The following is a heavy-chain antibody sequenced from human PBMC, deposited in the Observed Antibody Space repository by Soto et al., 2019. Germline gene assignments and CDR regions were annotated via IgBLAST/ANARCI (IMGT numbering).Heavy chain of an antibody. V-gene: IGHV1-69*08. D-gene: IGHD2-2*01. J-gene: IGHJ4*02. CDR2: IIPILGIA. CDR3: AREPSTSGAW. Sequence: QVQLVQSGAEVKKPGSSVKVSCKASGGTFSSYTISWVRQAPGQGLEWMGRIIPILGIANYAQKSQGRVTITADKSTSTATMELSSLRAGDRAFYSLAREPSTSGAWWARGPLAPLSS. CDR1: GGTFSSYT.